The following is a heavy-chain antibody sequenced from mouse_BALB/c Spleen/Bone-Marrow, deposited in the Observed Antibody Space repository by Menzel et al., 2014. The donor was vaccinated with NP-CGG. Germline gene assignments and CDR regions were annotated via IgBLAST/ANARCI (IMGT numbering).Heavy chain of an antibody. CDR1: GYSITSVYA. CDR3: ARFTYDYDAGGFDY. CDR2: ISYSGSS. D-gene: IGHD2-4*01. V-gene: IGHV3-2*02. Sequence: VQLQQSGPGLVKPSQSLSLTCTVTGYSITSVYAWNRIRQFPGNKLEWMGYISYSGSSNYNPSLKSRISITRDTSKNQFFLQLNSVTTEDTATYYCARFTYDYDAGGFDYWGQGTTLTVSS. J-gene: IGHJ2*01.